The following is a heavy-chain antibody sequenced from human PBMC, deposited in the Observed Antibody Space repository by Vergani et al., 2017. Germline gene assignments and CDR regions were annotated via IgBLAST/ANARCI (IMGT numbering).Heavy chain of an antibody. Sequence: QVQLVESGGGVVQPGGSLKISCAASGFTFSSYSMHWVRQAPGRGLEWVTFIQNDGSNKYYVDSVKGRFTISRDNSKNTLYLQMNSLRAEDTAVYYCAKDFEGYSYGFIDYWGQGTLVTVSS. J-gene: IGHJ4*02. D-gene: IGHD5-18*01. CDR1: GFTFSSYS. CDR2: IQNDGSNK. V-gene: IGHV3-30*02. CDR3: AKDFEGYSYGFIDY.